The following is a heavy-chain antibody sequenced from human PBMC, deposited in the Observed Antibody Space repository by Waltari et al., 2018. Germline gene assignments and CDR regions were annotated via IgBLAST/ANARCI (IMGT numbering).Heavy chain of an antibody. D-gene: IGHD5-18*01. Sequence: QVQLVQSGAAGKKPGATVKCTCKAFGYSLLAPYIHWVRQAPGQGLEWMGWFNPNTGVTKFAQKFQGRVTMTSNTSMRTAHMELSRLRFDDTAVYYCALEQRDAVAYFDYWGQGTLVTVSS. CDR1: GYSLLAPY. CDR2: FNPNTGVT. CDR3: ALEQRDAVAYFDY. J-gene: IGHJ4*02. V-gene: IGHV1-2*02.